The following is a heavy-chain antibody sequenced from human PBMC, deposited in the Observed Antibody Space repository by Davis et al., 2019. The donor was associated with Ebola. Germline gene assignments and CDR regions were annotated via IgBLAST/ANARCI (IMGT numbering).Heavy chain of an antibody. CDR2: INTNTGYP. D-gene: IGHD6-13*01. Sequence: AASVKVSCKASGYTFTSYAMNWVRQAPGQGLEGMGWINTNTGYPTYAQGFTGRFVFSLDTSVSTAYLQISSLKAEDTAVYYCARDFSVGSSSFAYWGQGTLVTVSS. J-gene: IGHJ4*02. V-gene: IGHV7-4-1*02. CDR3: ARDFSVGSSSFAY. CDR1: GYTFTSYA.